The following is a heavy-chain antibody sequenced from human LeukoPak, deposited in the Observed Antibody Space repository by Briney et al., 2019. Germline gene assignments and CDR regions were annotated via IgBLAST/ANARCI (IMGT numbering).Heavy chain of an antibody. CDR2: ISSSSSTI. V-gene: IGHV3-48*04. CDR1: GFTFSSYS. D-gene: IGHD2-2*01. Sequence: GGSLRLSCAASGFTFSSYSMNWVRQAPGKGLEWVSYISSSSSTIYYADSVKGRFTISRDSAKNSLYLQMNSLRAEDTAMYYCARDTRGESDYWGHGTLVTVSS. J-gene: IGHJ4*01. CDR3: ARDTRGESDY.